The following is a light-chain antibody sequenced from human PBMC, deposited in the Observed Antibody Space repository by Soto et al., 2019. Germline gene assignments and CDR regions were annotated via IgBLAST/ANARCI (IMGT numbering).Light chain of an antibody. J-gene: IGKJ4*01. V-gene: IGKV1D-16*01. CDR1: QGIYSW. Sequence: DVHMTQSPSSLSAAVADRVTITCHASQGIYSWLCWYQQTPEKAPKSLIYAASSLQTGVTSRLSGSGSVTDFTITISKLKTEDSPTYYCQHYNAYLLSLGGGTKVQIK. CDR2: AAS. CDR3: QHYNAYLLS.